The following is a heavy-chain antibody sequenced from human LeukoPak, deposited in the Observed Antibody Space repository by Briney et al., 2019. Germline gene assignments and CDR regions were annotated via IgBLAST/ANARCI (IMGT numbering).Heavy chain of an antibody. D-gene: IGHD3-22*01. CDR1: GGSFSSGTW. CDR2: IYYSGQT. Sequence: SETLSLTCAVSGGSFSSGTWAWIRQPPGKGLEWIGHIYYSGQTYYNLSLKSRVTMSVDTSKNQFSLRLSSVTAADTAVYYCARGRDSRGYQFKGFDYWGQGTLVTVSS. J-gene: IGHJ4*02. V-gene: IGHV4-28*03. CDR3: ARGRDSRGYQFKGFDY.